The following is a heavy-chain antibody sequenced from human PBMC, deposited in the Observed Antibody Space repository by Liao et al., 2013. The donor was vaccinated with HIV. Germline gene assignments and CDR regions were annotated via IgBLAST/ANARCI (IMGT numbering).Heavy chain of an antibody. V-gene: IGHV4-61*02. Sequence: QVQLQESGPGLVKPSQTLSLTCSVFGESIQSGNSYWSWIRQPAGGRLEWIGRVYSSGSTNYSPSLKSRVTMSADTSRNQISLTLKSVTATDTAVYYCARGGGWGNYGNYYYYMDVWGKGTTVTVSS. D-gene: IGHD1-7*01. CDR3: ARGGGWGNYGNYYYYMDV. CDR2: VYSSGST. CDR1: GESIQSGNSY. J-gene: IGHJ6*03.